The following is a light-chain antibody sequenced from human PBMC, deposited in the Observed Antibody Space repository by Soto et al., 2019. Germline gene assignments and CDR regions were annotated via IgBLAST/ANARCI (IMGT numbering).Light chain of an antibody. CDR3: QQYGSSPPLT. Sequence: EIVLTQSPGTLSLSPGERATLSCRASQSVSSNYLAWYQQKPGQAPRLLIYGASSRATGIPDRFSGSGSGTDFTLTISRLETDDFAVYYCQQYGSSPPLTFGGGTKVEIK. J-gene: IGKJ4*01. CDR2: GAS. CDR1: QSVSSNY. V-gene: IGKV3-20*01.